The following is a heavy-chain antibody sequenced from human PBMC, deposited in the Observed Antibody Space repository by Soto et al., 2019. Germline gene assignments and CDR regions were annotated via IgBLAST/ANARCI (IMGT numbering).Heavy chain of an antibody. V-gene: IGHV4-59*01. J-gene: IGHJ4*01. D-gene: IGHD3-10*01. CDR1: GVSFNDYY. Sequence: QVQLQESGPGLVKASETLSLSCSVSGVSFNDYYWAWLRQPPGRGLEWIGYVFYSGISNHSPSLRSGVTKLVDTSKKQFSLKLTSVTAADTAVYYCAGGSSGSPPFYIWGRGTLVSVSA. CDR2: VFYSGIS. CDR3: AGGSSGSPPFYI.